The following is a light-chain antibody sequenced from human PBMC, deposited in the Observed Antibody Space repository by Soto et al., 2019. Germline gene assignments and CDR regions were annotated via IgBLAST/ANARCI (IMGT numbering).Light chain of an antibody. Sequence: EIVLTQSPDTLSLSPGERATLSCRASQSVSNRYLAWYQQKPGQAPRLLIYGASTRATGIPDRFSGSGSGTDFTLTISGLEPEDFAVYYCQQCGSSPPWTFGQGTKVEIK. V-gene: IGKV3-20*01. CDR3: QQCGSSPPWT. J-gene: IGKJ1*01. CDR2: GAS. CDR1: QSVSNRY.